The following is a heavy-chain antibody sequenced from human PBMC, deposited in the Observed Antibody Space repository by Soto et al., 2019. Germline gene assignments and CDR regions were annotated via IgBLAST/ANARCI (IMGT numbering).Heavy chain of an antibody. J-gene: IGHJ6*02. CDR3: AKVTFSGYYYYSYGMDV. CDR2: ISYDGSSK. D-gene: IGHD1-26*01. V-gene: IGHV3-30*18. CDR1: GFTFSAYG. Sequence: QEKLVESGGGVVQPGRSLRLSCAASGFTFSAYGMHWVRQAPGKGLEWVTVISYDGSSKYYADSVKGRFIVSRDNSKNTLYLQMNSLRPEDTAVYYCAKVTFSGYYYYSYGMDVWGQGTTVTVSS.